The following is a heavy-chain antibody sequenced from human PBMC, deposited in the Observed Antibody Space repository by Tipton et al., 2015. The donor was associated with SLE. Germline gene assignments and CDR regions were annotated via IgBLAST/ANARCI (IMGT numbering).Heavy chain of an antibody. J-gene: IGHJ4*02. CDR2: VSYTGSA. V-gene: IGHV4-59*08. CDR1: GGSITSHY. CDR3: ARLSAYYRVFDL. Sequence: GLVKPSETLSLACSVSGGSITSHYWTWIRQSPGKELEWLAYVSYTGSATYNPSLRSRVSISLDTSENQFSLKVTSVTAADTAVYYCARLSAYYRVFDLWGQETLVIVAS. D-gene: IGHD3-3*01.